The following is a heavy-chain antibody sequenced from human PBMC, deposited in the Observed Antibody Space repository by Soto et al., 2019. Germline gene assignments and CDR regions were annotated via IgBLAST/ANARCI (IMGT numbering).Heavy chain of an antibody. D-gene: IGHD6-13*01. V-gene: IGHV2-70*11. J-gene: IGHJ4*01. CDR2: IDWDDEK. CDR1: GFSLSTHGMC. Sequence: VSGPTLVNPTQTLTLTCTFSGFSLSTHGMCVSWIRQPPGKALEWLARIDWDDEKYYNTSLKTRLTISGDTSKNQVVLTMTNMDPLDKATYYCARICTSYAATVQGGDYLGHGTLVTVSS. CDR3: ARICTSYAATVQGGDY.